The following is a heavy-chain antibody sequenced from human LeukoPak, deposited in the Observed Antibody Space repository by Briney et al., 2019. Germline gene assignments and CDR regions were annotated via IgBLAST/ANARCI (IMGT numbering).Heavy chain of an antibody. Sequence: ASVTVSCKASGYTFTGYYMHWVRQAPGQGLEWMGRINPNSGGTNYAQKFQGVVTMTRDTSISTAYMELSRLRSDDTAVYYCARDLGIAAAGTSLIDYWGQGTLVTVSS. CDR3: ARDLGIAAAGTSLIDY. CDR1: GYTFTGYY. J-gene: IGHJ4*02. V-gene: IGHV1-2*06. CDR2: INPNSGGT. D-gene: IGHD6-13*01.